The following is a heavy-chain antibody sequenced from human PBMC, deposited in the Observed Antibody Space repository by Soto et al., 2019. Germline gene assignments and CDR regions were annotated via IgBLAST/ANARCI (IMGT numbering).Heavy chain of an antibody. D-gene: IGHD1-26*01. V-gene: IGHV1-18*01. CDR2: ISAYNGNT. CDR1: GYTFTSYG. Sequence: ASVKVSCKASGYTFTSYGISWVRQAPGQGLEWMGWISAYNGNTNYAQKLQGRVTMTTDTSTSTAYMELRSLRSDYTAVYYCARFTWELPYFDYWGQGTLVTVSS. J-gene: IGHJ4*02. CDR3: ARFTWELPYFDY.